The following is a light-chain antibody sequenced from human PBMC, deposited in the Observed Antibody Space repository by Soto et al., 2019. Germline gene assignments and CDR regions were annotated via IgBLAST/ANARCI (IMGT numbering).Light chain of an antibody. CDR1: QSVSNN. J-gene: IGKJ1*01. Sequence: EIAMTQSPATLSVSPGERATLSCRASQSVSNNLAWYQKKPGQAPRLLIYGASTRAPGIPARFSGSGSGTEFTLTISSLQSEDFAVYYCQQYNDWWTFGQGTRVEIK. V-gene: IGKV3-15*01. CDR3: QQYNDWWT. CDR2: GAS.